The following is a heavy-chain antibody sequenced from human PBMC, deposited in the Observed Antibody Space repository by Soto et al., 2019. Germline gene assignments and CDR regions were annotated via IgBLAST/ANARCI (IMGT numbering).Heavy chain of an antibody. D-gene: IGHD4-17*01. Sequence: GGSLRLSCAASGFTFSSYAMSWVRQAPGKGLEWVSAISGSGGSTYYADSVKGRFTIARDNSKNTLYLQMNSLRAEDTAVYYCAKFLFGDYVYPWLDFDYWGQGTLVTVSS. J-gene: IGHJ4*02. V-gene: IGHV3-23*01. CDR3: AKFLFGDYVYPWLDFDY. CDR1: GFTFSSYA. CDR2: ISGSGGST.